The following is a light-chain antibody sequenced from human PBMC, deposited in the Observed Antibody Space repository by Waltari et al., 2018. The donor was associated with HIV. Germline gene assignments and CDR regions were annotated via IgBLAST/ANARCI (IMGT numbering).Light chain of an antibody. CDR3: SSYTGSDTLLGV. CDR1: SSDVGAYND. CDR2: DVN. V-gene: IGLV2-14*03. Sequence: QSALTQPASVPGSPGQSISISCTGTSSDVGAYNDVSWYQQHPGQAPKLIIYDVNYRPSGISSRFSGSKSGNTASLTISGLQAEDEADYYCSSYTGSDTLLGVFGTGTKVTVL. J-gene: IGLJ1*01.